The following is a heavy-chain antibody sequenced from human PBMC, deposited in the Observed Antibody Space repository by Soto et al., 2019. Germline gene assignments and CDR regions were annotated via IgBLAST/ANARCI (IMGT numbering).Heavy chain of an antibody. Sequence: EVQLLESGGGLVQPGGSLRLSCAASGFTFSSYAMSLFRQAPGKGLEWVSSISVSGGSTYYADSVKGRFTISRDNSKSTLFLHMNSLRAEATAVYYCAKAAGSDYYPVDYWGQGTLVTVSS. D-gene: IGHD3-22*01. CDR2: ISVSGGST. CDR1: GFTFSSYA. CDR3: AKAAGSDYYPVDY. J-gene: IGHJ4*02. V-gene: IGHV3-23*01.